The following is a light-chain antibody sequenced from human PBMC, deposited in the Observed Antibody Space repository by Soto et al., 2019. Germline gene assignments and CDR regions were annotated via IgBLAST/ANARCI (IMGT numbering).Light chain of an antibody. J-gene: IGKJ5*01. CDR2: GAS. CDR1: QSVSSSY. CDR3: QHYDSLPIT. V-gene: IGKV3-20*01. Sequence: EIVLTQSPGTLSLSPGEIATLSCSASQSVSSSYLAWYPQKPGQPPRLLIYGASSRATGIPDRFSGSGSGTDFTLTISRLEPEDFAVFYCQHYDSLPITFGQGTRREIK.